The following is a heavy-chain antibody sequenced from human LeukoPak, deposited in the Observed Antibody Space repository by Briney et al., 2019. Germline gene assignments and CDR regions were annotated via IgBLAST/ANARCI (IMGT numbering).Heavy chain of an antibody. CDR1: GFAFSSSVM. D-gene: IGHD6-19*01. CDR3: ARPSGQQWLGHYYYYGMDV. Sequence: GSLRLSCAASGFAFSSSVMGWIRQPPGKGLEWIGSIYYSGSTYYNPSLKSRVTISVDTSKNQFSLKLSSVTAADTAVYYCARPSGQQWLGHYYYYGMDVWGQGTTVTVSS. J-gene: IGHJ6*02. CDR2: IYYSGST. V-gene: IGHV4-38-2*01.